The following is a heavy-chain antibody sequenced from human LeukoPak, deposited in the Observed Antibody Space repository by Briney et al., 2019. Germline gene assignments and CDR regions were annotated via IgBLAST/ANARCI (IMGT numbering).Heavy chain of an antibody. CDR1: GGSISSGNW. J-gene: IGHJ4*02. D-gene: IGHD6-19*01. Sequence: NPSETLSLTCAVSGGSISSGNWWSWVRQPPGKGLEWIGEIHHSGSTNYNPSLKSRVTISVDNSKNQFSLKLSSVTAADTAVYYCAREPYSSGPIDYWGQGTLVTVSS. CDR2: IHHSGST. V-gene: IGHV4-4*02. CDR3: AREPYSSGPIDY.